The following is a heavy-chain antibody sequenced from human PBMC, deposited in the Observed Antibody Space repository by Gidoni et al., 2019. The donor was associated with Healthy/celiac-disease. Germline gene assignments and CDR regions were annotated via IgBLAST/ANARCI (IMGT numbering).Heavy chain of an antibody. CDR2: LNAGNGNT. J-gene: IGHJ6*02. Sequence: QVQLVQAGAEVKKTGASVKVSGKAAGYTLNSDAMQWVRQAPVQRLEWRGWLNAGNGNTKYSQKFQGRVTITRDTSASTAYMELSSLRSEDTAVYYCARGGDIVVVPAAILYYYYYGMDVWGQGTTVTVSS. V-gene: IGHV1-3*01. D-gene: IGHD2-2*01. CDR1: GYTLNSDA. CDR3: ARGGDIVVVPAAILYYYYYGMDV.